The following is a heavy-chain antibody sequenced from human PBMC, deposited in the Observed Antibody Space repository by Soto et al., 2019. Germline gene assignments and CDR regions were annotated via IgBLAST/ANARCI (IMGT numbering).Heavy chain of an antibody. D-gene: IGHD6-13*01. CDR3: ARSPRSSPYFDY. J-gene: IGHJ4*02. CDR1: GYTFSNFW. Sequence: GESLKISFQCSGYTFSNFWIGWVRQLPGKGLEWMGIIYPGEHETRYSPSFHGKVTISADKSINTAYLQWNSLEASDTAFYFCARSPRSSPYFDYWGQGALVTVSS. V-gene: IGHV5-51*01. CDR2: IYPGEHET.